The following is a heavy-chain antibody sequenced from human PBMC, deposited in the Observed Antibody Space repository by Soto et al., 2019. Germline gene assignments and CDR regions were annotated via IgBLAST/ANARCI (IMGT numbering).Heavy chain of an antibody. CDR2: ISYDGSNK. CDR3: AKDECSGGSCYPFDY. D-gene: IGHD2-15*01. CDR1: GFTFSSYG. V-gene: IGHV3-30*18. Sequence: ESGGGVVPPGRSLRLSCAASGFTFSSYGMHWVRQAPGKGLEWVAVISYDGSNKYYADSVKGRFTISRDNSKNTLYLQMNSLRAEDTAVYYCAKDECSGGSCYPFDYWGQGTLVTVSS. J-gene: IGHJ4*02.